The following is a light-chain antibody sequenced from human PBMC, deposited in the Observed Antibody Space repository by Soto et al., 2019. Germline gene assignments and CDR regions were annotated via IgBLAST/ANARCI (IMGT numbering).Light chain of an antibody. Sequence: IVMTQSPATLSLSAGERATLSCRASQSVSSNLAWYQQKPGQAPRLLIYGASTRATGIPARFSGSGSGTEFTLTISSMTSEDFAVYDCQHYNNRPSFGQGTKVDIK. CDR2: GAS. V-gene: IGKV3-15*01. J-gene: IGKJ1*01. CDR1: QSVSSN. CDR3: QHYNNRPS.